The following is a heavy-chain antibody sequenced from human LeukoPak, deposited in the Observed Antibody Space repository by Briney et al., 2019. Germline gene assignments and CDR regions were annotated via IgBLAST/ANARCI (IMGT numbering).Heavy chain of an antibody. CDR1: GGSFSGYY. V-gene: IGHV4-59*01. D-gene: IGHD6-13*01. J-gene: IGHJ5*02. CDR2: IYYSGST. Sequence: SETLSLTCAVYGGSFSGYYWSWIRQPPGKGLEWVGYIYYSGSTNYNPSLKSRVTISVDTSKNQFSLKLSSVTAADTAVYYCARGRIAAARFDPWGQGTLVTVSS. CDR3: ARGRIAAARFDP.